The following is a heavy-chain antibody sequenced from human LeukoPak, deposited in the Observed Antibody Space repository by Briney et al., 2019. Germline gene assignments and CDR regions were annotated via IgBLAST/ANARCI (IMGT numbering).Heavy chain of an antibody. CDR3: ASATYYPDISAYWFDH. CDR2: FYYTGTT. J-gene: IGHJ5*02. D-gene: IGHD3-22*01. V-gene: IGHV4-59*08. Sequence: PSETLSLTCTVSGGSLTTYYWTWIRQPPGKGLEWVGYFYYTGTTNYNPSLKSRVTISGDTSKNQFSLKVISVTAADTAVYYCASATYYPDISAYWFDHWGQGTLITVSS. CDR1: GGSLTTYY.